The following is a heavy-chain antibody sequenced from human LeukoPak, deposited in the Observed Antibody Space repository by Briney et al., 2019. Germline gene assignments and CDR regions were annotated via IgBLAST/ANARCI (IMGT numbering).Heavy chain of an antibody. V-gene: IGHV4-59*01. CDR2: IYYSGST. D-gene: IGHD3-22*01. CDR3: ARVGGYDSSGYYYWWFDP. Sequence: PGGSLRLSCAASGFTFSSYSMTWVRQAPGKGLEWIGYIYYSGSTTYNPSLKSRVTISVDTSKNQFSLKLSSVTAADTAVYYCARVGGYDSSGYYYWWFDPWGQGTLVTVSS. CDR1: GFTFSSYS. J-gene: IGHJ5*02.